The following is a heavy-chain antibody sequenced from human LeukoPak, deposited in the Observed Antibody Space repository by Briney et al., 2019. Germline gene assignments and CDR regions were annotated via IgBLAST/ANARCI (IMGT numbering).Heavy chain of an antibody. CDR3: AKALTTMVRGGTEYYYGMDV. V-gene: IGHV3-30*18. J-gene: IGHJ6*02. D-gene: IGHD3-10*01. Sequence: GGSLRLSCAASGFTFSSRGMHWVRQTPGKGLEWVAVISYDGSNKYYADSVKGRFTISRDNSKNTLYLQMNSLRAEDTAVYYCAKALTTMVRGGTEYYYGMDVWGQGTTVTVSS. CDR2: ISYDGSNK. CDR1: GFTFSSRG.